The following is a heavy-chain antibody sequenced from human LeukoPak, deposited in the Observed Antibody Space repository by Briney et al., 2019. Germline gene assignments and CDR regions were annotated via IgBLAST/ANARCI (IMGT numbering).Heavy chain of an antibody. D-gene: IGHD4-17*01. J-gene: IGHJ4*02. CDR3: ATAPYGDGDY. V-gene: IGHV1-24*01. Sequence: ASVKVSCKVSGYTLTELSMHWVRQAPGKGLEWMGGFDPEDGETIYAQKFQGRVTMTGDTSTDTAYMELSSLRSEDTAVYYCATAPYGDGDYWGQGTLVTVSS. CDR1: GYTLTELS. CDR2: FDPEDGET.